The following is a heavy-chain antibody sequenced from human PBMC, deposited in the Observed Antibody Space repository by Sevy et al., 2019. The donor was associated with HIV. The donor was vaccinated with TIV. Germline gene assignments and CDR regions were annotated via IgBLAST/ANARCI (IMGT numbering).Heavy chain of an antibody. D-gene: IGHD5-12*01. CDR3: TRGLATADTPEYYFDY. CDR2: ITRNSYEAYGGTT. Sequence: GGSLRLSCTTSGFTFDDYAMSWFRQAPGKGLEWVAFITRNSYEAYGGTTDYGASVKGRFIISRDASKSIAYLQMNSLKIEDTAVYYCTRGLATADTPEYYFDYWGQGTLVTVSS. J-gene: IGHJ4*02. V-gene: IGHV3-49*03. CDR1: GFTFDDYA.